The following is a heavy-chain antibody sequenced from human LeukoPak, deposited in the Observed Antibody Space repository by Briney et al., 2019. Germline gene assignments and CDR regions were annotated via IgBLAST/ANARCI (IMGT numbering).Heavy chain of an antibody. D-gene: IGHD3-9*01. J-gene: IGHJ4*02. CDR1: GFTFSSYA. V-gene: IGHV3-23*01. CDR3: AKPYYDILTGYWPFDY. CDR2: ISGSGGST. Sequence: GGSLRLSCAASGFTFSSYAISWVRQAPGKGLDWVSAISGSGGSTYYADSVKGRFTISRDNSKNTLYLQMNSLRAEDTAVYYCAKPYYDILTGYWPFDYWGQGTLVTVSS.